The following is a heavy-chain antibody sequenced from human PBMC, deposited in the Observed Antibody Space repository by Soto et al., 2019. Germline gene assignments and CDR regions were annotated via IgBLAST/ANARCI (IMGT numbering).Heavy chain of an antibody. Sequence: PGGSLRLSCAASGFTFSGYAMSWVRQAPGKGLEWVSAISGSGGDTYYADSVKGRFTISRDNSKNTLYLQMNSLRDEDTAVYYCAKNGPVWFGESARRKFDYCGQGTMVTVYS. J-gene: IGHJ4*02. CDR1: GFTFSGYA. V-gene: IGHV3-23*01. CDR2: ISGSGGDT. D-gene: IGHD3-10*01. CDR3: AKNGPVWFGESARRKFDY.